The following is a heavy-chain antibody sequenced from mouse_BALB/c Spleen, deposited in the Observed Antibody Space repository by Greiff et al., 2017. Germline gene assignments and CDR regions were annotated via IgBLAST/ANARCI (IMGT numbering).Heavy chain of an antibody. CDR3: ARDRGSPYAMDY. CDR1: GFSLTSYG. Sequence: VQRVESGPGLVAPSQSLSITCTVSGFSLTSYGVHWVRQPPGKGLEWLGVIWAGGSTNYNSALMSRLSISKDNSKSQVFLKMNSLQTDDTAMYYCARDRGSPYAMDYWGQGTSVTVSS. D-gene: IGHD1-1*02. V-gene: IGHV2-9*02. J-gene: IGHJ4*01. CDR2: IWAGGST.